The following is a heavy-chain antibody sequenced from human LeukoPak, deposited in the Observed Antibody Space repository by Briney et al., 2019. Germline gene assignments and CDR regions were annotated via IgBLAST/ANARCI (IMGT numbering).Heavy chain of an antibody. Sequence: GGSLRLSCKGSGYSFTSYWIGWVRQMPGKGLEWMGIIYPGDSDTSYSTSFQGQVTNSADKSISTAYLQWSSLKDSDTAMYYGARLRLGFLWKPNDTWGQGPLVTVSS. D-gene: IGHD3-3*01. CDR3: ARLRLGFLWKPNDT. J-gene: IGHJ5*02. CDR2: IYPGDSDT. CDR1: GYSFTSYW. V-gene: IGHV5-51*01.